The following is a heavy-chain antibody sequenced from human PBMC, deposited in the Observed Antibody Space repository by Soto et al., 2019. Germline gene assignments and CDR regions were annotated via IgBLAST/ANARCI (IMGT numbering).Heavy chain of an antibody. CDR1: GYTFTSYA. Sequence: QVQLVQSGAEVKKPGASVKVSSKASGYTFTSYAMHWVRQAPGQRLEWMGWINAGNGNTKYSQKFQGRVTITRDTSASTAYMELSSLRSEDTAVYYCARFKDSSGWYEGYYYYYGMDVWGQGTTVTVSS. J-gene: IGHJ6*02. CDR2: INAGNGNT. V-gene: IGHV1-3*01. D-gene: IGHD6-19*01. CDR3: ARFKDSSGWYEGYYYYYGMDV.